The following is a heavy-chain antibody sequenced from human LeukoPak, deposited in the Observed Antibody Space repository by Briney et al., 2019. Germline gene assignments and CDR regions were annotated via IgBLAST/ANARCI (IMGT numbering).Heavy chain of an antibody. J-gene: IGHJ6*03. CDR3: ARDRGGYCSSTSCESYYYYYMDV. Sequence: PGGSLRLSCAASGFTFSSYSMNWVRQAPGKGLEWVSSISSSSSYIYYADSVKGRFTISRDNAKNSLYLQMNSLRAEDMAVYYCARDRGGYCSSTSCESYYYYYMDVWGKGTTVTVSS. V-gene: IGHV3-21*01. CDR1: GFTFSSYS. CDR2: ISSSSSYI. D-gene: IGHD2-2*01.